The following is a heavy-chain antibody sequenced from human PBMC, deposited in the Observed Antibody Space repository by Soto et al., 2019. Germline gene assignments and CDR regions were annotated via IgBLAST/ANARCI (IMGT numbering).Heavy chain of an antibody. CDR3: AREHRNYDFWSGYYGYYYYGMDV. CDR1: GFTFSSYA. D-gene: IGHD3-3*01. J-gene: IGHJ6*02. V-gene: IGHV3-30-3*01. Sequence: QVQLVESGGGVVQPGRSLRLSCAASGFTFSSYAMHWVRQAPGKGLEWVAVISYDGSNKYYADSVKGRFTISRDNSKNTLYLQMNSLRAEDRAVYYCAREHRNYDFWSGYYGYYYYGMDVWGQGTTVTVSS. CDR2: ISYDGSNK.